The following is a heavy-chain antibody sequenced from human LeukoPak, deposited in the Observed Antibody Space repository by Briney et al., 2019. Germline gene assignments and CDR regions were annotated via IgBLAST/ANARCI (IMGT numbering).Heavy chain of an antibody. Sequence: ASVKVSCKASGGTFSSYALSWVRQAPGQGLEWRGGIIPIFGTANYAQNFQGRVTITTDESTSTTYMELSSLRSEDTAVYYCAVGFDGDYLSDWFDPWGQGTLVTVSS. CDR2: IIPIFGTA. CDR3: AVGFDGDYLSDWFDP. D-gene: IGHD4-17*01. V-gene: IGHV1-69*05. J-gene: IGHJ5*02. CDR1: GGTFSSYA.